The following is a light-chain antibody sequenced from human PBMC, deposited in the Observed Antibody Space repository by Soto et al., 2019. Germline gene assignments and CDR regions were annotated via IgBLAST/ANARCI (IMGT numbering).Light chain of an antibody. CDR3: QQYYSTPPT. CDR1: QSISTY. CDR2: AAS. V-gene: IGKV1-39*01. J-gene: IGKJ5*01. Sequence: DIQMTQSPSTLSASVGDRFTITCRASQSISTYLNWYQQKAGLAPKLLIYAASSLQSGVPSRFSGSGSGTDFTLTISSLQPEDFATYYCQQYYSTPPTFGQGTRMEIK.